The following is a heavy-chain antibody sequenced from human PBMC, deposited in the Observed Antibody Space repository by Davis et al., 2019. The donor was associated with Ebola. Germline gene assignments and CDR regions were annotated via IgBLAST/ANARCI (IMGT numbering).Heavy chain of an antibody. J-gene: IGHJ6*02. CDR2: ISSRSSDI. Sequence: PGGSLRLSCAASGFTFSSYGMNWVRQAPGKGLEWISYISSRSSDIYYADSVKGRFTISRHNSKNTLYLQMNSLRAEDTAVYYCAGNSGVYYYGMDVWGQGTTVTVSS. CDR3: AGNSGVYYYGMDV. CDR1: GFTFSSYG. D-gene: IGHD5-12*01. V-gene: IGHV3-21*05.